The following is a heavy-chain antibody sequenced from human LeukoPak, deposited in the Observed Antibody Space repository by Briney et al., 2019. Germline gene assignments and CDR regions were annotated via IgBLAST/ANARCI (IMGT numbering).Heavy chain of an antibody. Sequence: GGSLRLSCAASGFTFSSYAMSWVRQAPGKGLEWVSAISGSGGSTYYVDSVKGRFTISRDNSKNTLYLQMNSLRAEDTAVYYCAKGDWFGELFSCMDVWGQGTTVTVSS. CDR2: ISGSGGST. J-gene: IGHJ6*02. CDR1: GFTFSSYA. V-gene: IGHV3-23*01. CDR3: AKGDWFGELFSCMDV. D-gene: IGHD3-10*01.